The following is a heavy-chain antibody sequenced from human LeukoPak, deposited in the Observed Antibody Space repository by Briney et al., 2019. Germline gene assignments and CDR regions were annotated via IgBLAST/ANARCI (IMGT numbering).Heavy chain of an antibody. CDR2: IYPGDSDT. D-gene: IGHD6-19*01. J-gene: IGHJ4*02. CDR3: ARRESSGFYFFDY. V-gene: IGHV5-51*01. Sequence: GESLKTSCKGSGYSFTSFWIGWVRQMPRKGLEWIGIIYPGDSDTRYSPYFQGQVTISADKPISTAYLQWSSLKASDTAMYYCARRESSGFYFFDYWGQGTLVTVSS. CDR1: GYSFTSFW.